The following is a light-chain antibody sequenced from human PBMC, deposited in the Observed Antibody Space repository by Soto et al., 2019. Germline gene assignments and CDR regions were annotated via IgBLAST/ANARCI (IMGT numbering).Light chain of an antibody. Sequence: EIVLTQSPGTLSLSPGERATLSCRASQSVRNNYLAWYQQKPGQAPRLIIYAASGRATGIPDRFSGSGSGKDFTLTISRLEPEDFAVYHCQQYGSSPWTFGQGTKVEIK. J-gene: IGKJ1*01. CDR3: QQYGSSPWT. CDR1: QSVRNNY. V-gene: IGKV3-20*01. CDR2: AAS.